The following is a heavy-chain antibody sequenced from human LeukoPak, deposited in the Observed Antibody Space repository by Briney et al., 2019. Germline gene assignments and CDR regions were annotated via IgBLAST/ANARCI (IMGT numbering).Heavy chain of an antibody. V-gene: IGHV1-18*01. CDR3: ARVRATKSGKYYYYYAMDV. CDR1: GYTFTSYG. Sequence: ASVKVSCKASGYTFTSYGISWVRQAPGQGLEWMGWISAYNGNTNYAQNLQGRVTMTTDTSTSTAYMELTSLRSDDTAVHYCARVRATKSGKYYYYYAMDVWGQGTTVTVSS. J-gene: IGHJ6*02. D-gene: IGHD5-12*01. CDR2: ISAYNGNT.